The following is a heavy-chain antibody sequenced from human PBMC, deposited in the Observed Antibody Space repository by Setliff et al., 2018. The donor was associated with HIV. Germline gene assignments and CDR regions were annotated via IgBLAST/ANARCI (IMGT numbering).Heavy chain of an antibody. D-gene: IGHD6-19*01. CDR1: GFTFGDYA. Sequence: GGSLRLSCTASGFTFGDYAMSWVRQAPGKGLEWVGLIRSKAYGGTTEYAASVKGRFTISRDNAKKSLYLQMNSLRAEDMALYYCAKDKWGSNGPLDYWGQGTLVTVSS. J-gene: IGHJ4*02. V-gene: IGHV3-49*04. CDR3: AKDKWGSNGPLDY. CDR2: IRSKAYGGTT.